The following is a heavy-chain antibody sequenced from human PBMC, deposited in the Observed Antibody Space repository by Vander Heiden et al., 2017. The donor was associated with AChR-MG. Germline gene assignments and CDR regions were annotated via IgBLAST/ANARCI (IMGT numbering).Heavy chain of an antibody. CDR1: GGSISSYY. V-gene: IGHV4-59*01. J-gene: IGHJ4*01. Sequence: QVQLQESGPGLVQPSDTLSLTCTVSGGSISSYYWSWIRQPQGKGLEWIGYSYYSGSTNYSPSHESRVTISVDTSKNQFSLKLSSVTAAETAGYYCAREGVTTEIDYWGHGSLVTVSS. CDR2: SYYSGST. CDR3: AREGVTTEIDY. D-gene: IGHD2-21*02.